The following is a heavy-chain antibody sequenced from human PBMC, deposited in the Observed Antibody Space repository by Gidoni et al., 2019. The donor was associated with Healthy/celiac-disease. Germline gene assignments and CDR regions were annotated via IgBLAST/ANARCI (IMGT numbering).Heavy chain of an antibody. CDR1: GFPFDDFA. CDR2: ISWNSGSI. CDR3: AKDMGGLRLGPCFDY. V-gene: IGHV3-9*01. J-gene: IGHJ4*02. Sequence: EVQRVESGGGLVQPGGSLRLSCAPSGFPFDDFAMHWVRQAPGKGLEWVSGISWNSGSIGYADSVKGRFTISRDNAKNSLYLQMNSLRAEDTALYYCAKDMGGLRLGPCFDYWGQGTLVTVSS. D-gene: IGHD3-16*01.